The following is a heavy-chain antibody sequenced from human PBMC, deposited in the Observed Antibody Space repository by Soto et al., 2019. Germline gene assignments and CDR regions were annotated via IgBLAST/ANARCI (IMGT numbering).Heavy chain of an antibody. CDR3: ARGGITVFGVIDY. J-gene: IGHJ4*02. CDR2: IHSKSGGT. Sequence: ASVKVSCKASGYTFTDYYVHWVRQAPGQGLEWMGWIHSKSGGTNYAQKFQGRVTRTRDTSISTAYMELSRLTYDDTAVYYCARGGITVFGVIDYWGQGTPVTVSS. CDR1: GYTFTDYY. V-gene: IGHV1-2*02. D-gene: IGHD3-3*01.